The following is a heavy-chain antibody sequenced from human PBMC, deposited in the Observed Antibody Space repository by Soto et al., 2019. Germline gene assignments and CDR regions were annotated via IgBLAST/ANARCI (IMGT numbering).Heavy chain of an antibody. Sequence: SETLSLTCAVSGGSISSGGYYWSWIRQPPGKGLEWIGYIYYSGSTNYNPSLKSRVTISVDTSKNQFSLKLSSVTAADTAVYYCARRTTSFSGYYYVGXFDYWGQGTLVTVSS. D-gene: IGHD3-22*01. CDR2: IYYSGST. V-gene: IGHV4-61*08. CDR3: ARRTTSFSGYYYVGXFDY. CDR1: GGSISSGGYY. J-gene: IGHJ4*02.